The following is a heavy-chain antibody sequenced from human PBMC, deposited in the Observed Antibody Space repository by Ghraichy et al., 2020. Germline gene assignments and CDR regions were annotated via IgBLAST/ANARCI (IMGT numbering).Heavy chain of an antibody. CDR3: VKNGGIETGNYYFAY. CDR1: GFPFSSYA. Sequence: GESLNISCAASGFPFSSYAMSWVRQTPGKGLEWLSAIYGGGVGTYYADSVKGRFTISRDNSKNTLYLQMNSLRADDTAVYYCVKNGGIETGNYYFAYCAQGTLLTVSS. CDR2: IYGGGVGT. D-gene: IGHD1-1*01. V-gene: IGHV3-23*01. J-gene: IGHJ4*02.